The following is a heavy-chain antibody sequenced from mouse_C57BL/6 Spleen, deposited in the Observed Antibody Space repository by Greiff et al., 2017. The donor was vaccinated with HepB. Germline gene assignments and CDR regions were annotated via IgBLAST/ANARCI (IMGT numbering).Heavy chain of an antibody. CDR2: IDPETGGT. CDR3: TKKDEGFAY. J-gene: IGHJ3*01. CDR1: GYTFTDYE. V-gene: IGHV1-15*01. Sequence: VKLVESGAELVRPGASVTLSCKASGYTFTDYEMHWVKQTPVHGLEWIGAIDPETGGTAYNQKFKGKAILTADKSSSTAYMELRSLTSEDSAVYYCTKKDEGFAYWGQGTLVTVSA.